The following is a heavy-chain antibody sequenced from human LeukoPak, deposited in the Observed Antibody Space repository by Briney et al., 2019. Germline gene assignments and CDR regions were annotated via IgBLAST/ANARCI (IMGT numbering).Heavy chain of an antibody. Sequence: SESLSLTCNVSGGSISSYYWSWIRQPPGKGLEWIGYIYYSESTNYNPSLKSRLTISADTSKNQFSLKLSSVTAADRAVYYCARATVPTTLGAFDIWGQGTMVTVSS. D-gene: IGHD1-26*01. CDR1: GGSISSYY. J-gene: IGHJ3*02. CDR3: ARATVPTTLGAFDI. CDR2: IYYSEST. V-gene: IGHV4-59*01.